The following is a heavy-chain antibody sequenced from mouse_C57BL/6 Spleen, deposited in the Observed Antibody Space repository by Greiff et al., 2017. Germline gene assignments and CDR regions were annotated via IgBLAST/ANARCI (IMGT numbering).Heavy chain of an antibody. Sequence: EVMLVESGGGLVQPGGSMKLSCVASGFTFSNYWMNWVRQSPEKGLEWVAQIRLKSDNYATHYAESVKGRFTISRDDSKSSVYLQMNNLRAEDTGIYYCTGDTTVVAFYWYFDVWGTGTTVTVSS. V-gene: IGHV6-3*01. D-gene: IGHD1-1*01. CDR3: TGDTTVVAFYWYFDV. J-gene: IGHJ1*03. CDR1: GFTFSNYW. CDR2: IRLKSDNYAT.